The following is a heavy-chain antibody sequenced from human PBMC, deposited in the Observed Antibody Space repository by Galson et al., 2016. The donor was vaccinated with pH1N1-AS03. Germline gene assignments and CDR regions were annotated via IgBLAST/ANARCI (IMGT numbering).Heavy chain of an antibody. CDR1: GYTFTNYG. CDR3: AGSGSGSFYGGDF. Sequence: SVKVSCKASGYTFTNYGISWVRQAPGQGLEYMGWIGTYTIYAQKLQGRVTMTTDTSTSTAYMELRSLRSDDTAAYYCAGSGSGSFYGGDFWGQGTLVSVSS. J-gene: IGHJ4*02. D-gene: IGHD3-10*01. CDR2: IGTYT. V-gene: IGHV1-18*01.